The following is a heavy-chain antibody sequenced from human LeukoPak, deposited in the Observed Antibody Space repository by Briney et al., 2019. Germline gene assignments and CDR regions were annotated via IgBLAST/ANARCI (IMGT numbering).Heavy chain of an antibody. D-gene: IGHD7-27*01. Sequence: GGSRRLSCAASGFRFSSYEMNWVRQAPGKRLEWVSYISSSGSTIYYADSVKGRFTLSRDNAKNSLYLQMNSLRAEDTAVYYCARIHKLGILAHFDYWGQGTLVTVSS. CDR1: GFRFSSYE. CDR3: ARIHKLGILAHFDY. J-gene: IGHJ4*02. V-gene: IGHV3-48*03. CDR2: ISSSGSTI.